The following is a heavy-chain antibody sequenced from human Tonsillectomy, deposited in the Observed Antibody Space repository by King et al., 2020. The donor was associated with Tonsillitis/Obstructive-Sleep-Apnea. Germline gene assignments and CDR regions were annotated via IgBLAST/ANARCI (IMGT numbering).Heavy chain of an antibody. Sequence: QLVQSGAEVKKPGESLKISCKGSGYSFTSYWIGWGRQMPGKGLEWMGIIYPGYSGTRYSPSFQGQVTISADKSISTAYLQWSSLKVSDTAMYYCAREASISGWYAFDIWGQGTMVTVSS. J-gene: IGHJ3*02. CDR3: AREASISGWYAFDI. CDR1: GYSFTSYW. V-gene: IGHV5-51*01. D-gene: IGHD2-21*01. CDR2: IYPGYSGT.